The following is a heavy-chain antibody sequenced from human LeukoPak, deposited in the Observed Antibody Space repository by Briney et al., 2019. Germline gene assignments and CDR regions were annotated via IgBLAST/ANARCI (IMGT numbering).Heavy chain of an antibody. J-gene: IGHJ3*02. D-gene: IGHD6-19*01. CDR1: GGSITGHY. Sequence: PSETLSLTCAVSGGSITGHYWNWIRQTPGMRLEWIGYTSYSRTTIYNSYFKGRATMSIDTSKNQLYLNLTSVTATDTAVYYYAKLGHSDGWYLGAFDIWGQGTTVIVSS. CDR2: TSYSRTT. CDR3: AKLGHSDGWYLGAFDI. V-gene: IGHV4-59*08.